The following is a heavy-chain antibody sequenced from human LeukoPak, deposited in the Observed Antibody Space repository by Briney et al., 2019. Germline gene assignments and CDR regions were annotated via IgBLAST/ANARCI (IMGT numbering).Heavy chain of an antibody. D-gene: IGHD6-19*01. CDR2: ISYDGSNK. CDR1: GFTFSSYG. CDR3: ARDLAYSSDTPYYFDY. V-gene: IGHV3-30*03. Sequence: GGSLRLSCAASGFTFSSYGMHWVRQAPGKGLEWVAVISYDGSNKYYADSVKGRFTISRDNSKNTLYLQMNSLRAEDTAVYYCARDLAYSSDTPYYFDYWGQGTLVTVSS. J-gene: IGHJ4*02.